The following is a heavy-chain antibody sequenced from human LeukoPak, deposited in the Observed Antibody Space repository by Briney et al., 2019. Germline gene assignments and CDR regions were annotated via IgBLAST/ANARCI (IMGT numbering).Heavy chain of an antibody. J-gene: IGHJ4*02. CDR2: IFIIGST. CDR3: ARHTYYYDSSGYYRVWYFDY. Sequence: PPGPLPSTSTAPVASITRIINYWGWSRRPPGKGLEWIGSIFIIGSTYYNPSLKSRVTISVDTSKNQFSLKLSSVTAADTAVYYCARHTYYYDSSGYYRVWYFDYWGQGTLVTVSS. CDR1: VASITRIINY. V-gene: IGHV4-39*01. D-gene: IGHD3-22*01.